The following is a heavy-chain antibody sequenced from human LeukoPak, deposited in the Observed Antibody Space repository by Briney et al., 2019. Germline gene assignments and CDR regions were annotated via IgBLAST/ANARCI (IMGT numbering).Heavy chain of an antibody. CDR3: ARRDGSGYYALDY. V-gene: IGHV3-23*01. Sequence: GTSLRLSCAASGFTFSNYAMSWVRQAPGKGLVWVSTLGGRGVLTYYADSVRGRFTVSRDNSKNTFYLQMNSLRAEDTAVYYCARRDGSGYYALDYWGQGFLVTVSS. D-gene: IGHD3-22*01. J-gene: IGHJ4*02. CDR2: LGGRGVLT. CDR1: GFTFSNYA.